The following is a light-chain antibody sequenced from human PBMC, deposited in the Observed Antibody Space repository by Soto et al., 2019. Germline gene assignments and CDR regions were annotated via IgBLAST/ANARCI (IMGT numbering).Light chain of an antibody. Sequence: QSVLTQPASVSGSPGQSITISCTGTSSDVGGYNYVSWYQQHPGKAPKLMIHEVSNRPSGVSNRFSGSKSGNTASLTISGLQAEDEADYYCSSYTSSSTRVFGGRTKVTVL. J-gene: IGLJ3*02. CDR1: SSDVGGYNY. CDR3: SSYTSSSTRV. V-gene: IGLV2-14*01. CDR2: EVS.